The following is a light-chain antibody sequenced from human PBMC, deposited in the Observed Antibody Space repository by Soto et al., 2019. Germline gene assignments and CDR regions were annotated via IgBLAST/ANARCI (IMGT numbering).Light chain of an antibody. J-gene: IGLJ3*02. CDR2: NDD. Sequence: QSVLTQPPSESEAPRQRVTISCSGSGSNIGNNAVSWYQQLPGKAPKLLIYNDDLLPSGVSDRFSGSKSGTSASLAISGLQSEDEADYYCAAWDDSLNGVMFGGGTKLTV. V-gene: IGLV1-36*01. CDR3: AAWDDSLNGVM. CDR1: GSNIGNNA.